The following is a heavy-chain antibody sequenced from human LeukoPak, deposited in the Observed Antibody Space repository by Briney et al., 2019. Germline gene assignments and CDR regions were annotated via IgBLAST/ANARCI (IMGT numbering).Heavy chain of an antibody. CDR2: INSDGSST. D-gene: IGHD6-6*01. CDR3: AGQLVNEAWFDP. Sequence: GGSLRLSCAASGFTFSSYWMHWVRQAPGKGLVWVSRINSDGSSTSYADSVKGRFTISRDNAKNTLYLQMKSLRTEDTAVYYCAGQLVNEAWFDPWGQGTLVTVSS. J-gene: IGHJ5*02. CDR1: GFTFSSYW. V-gene: IGHV3-74*01.